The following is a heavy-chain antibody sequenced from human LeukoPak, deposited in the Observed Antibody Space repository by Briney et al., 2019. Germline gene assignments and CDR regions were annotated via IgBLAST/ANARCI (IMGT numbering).Heavy chain of an antibody. CDR2: ISAYNGNT. V-gene: IGHV1-18*01. J-gene: IGHJ5*02. CDR1: GYTFTSYG. CDR3: ARDIVVVPAAGFDH. D-gene: IGHD2-2*01. Sequence: GASVKVSCKASGYTFTSYGISWVRQAPGQGLEWMGWISAYNGNTNYAQKLQGRVTMPTDTSTSTAYMELRSRRSDDTAVYYCARDIVVVPAAGFDHWGQGPLVTVSS.